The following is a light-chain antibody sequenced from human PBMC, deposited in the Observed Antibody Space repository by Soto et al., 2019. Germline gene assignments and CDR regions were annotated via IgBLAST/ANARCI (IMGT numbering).Light chain of an antibody. CDR3: ISYAGINNLV. Sequence: QSALTQPPSASGSPGQSVTISCTGTSSDVGGYNYVSWYQQHPGKAPKLMIYEVSKRPSGVPDRFSGSKSGNTASLTVSGLQAEDEADYCCISYAGINNLVFGGGTKVTVL. CDR2: EVS. J-gene: IGLJ3*02. CDR1: SSDVGGYNY. V-gene: IGLV2-8*01.